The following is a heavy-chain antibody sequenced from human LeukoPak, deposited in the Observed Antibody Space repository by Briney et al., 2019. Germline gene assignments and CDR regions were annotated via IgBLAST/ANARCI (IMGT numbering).Heavy chain of an antibody. CDR1: GYTFTGYY. CDR3: AIRSGGSCYWSPWCAFDI. J-gene: IGHJ3*02. V-gene: IGHV1-2*02. Sequence: ASVKVSCKASGYTFTGYYMHWVRQAPGQGLEWMGWINPTSGGTNYAQKFQGRVTMTRDTSISTAYMELSRLRSDDTAVYYCAIRSGGSCYWSPWCAFDIWGQGTMVTVSS. CDR2: INPTSGGT. D-gene: IGHD2-15*01.